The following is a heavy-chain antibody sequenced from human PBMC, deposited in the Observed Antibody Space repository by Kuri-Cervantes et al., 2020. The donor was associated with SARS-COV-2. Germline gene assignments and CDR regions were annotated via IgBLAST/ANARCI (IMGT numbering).Heavy chain of an antibody. CDR2: IYPGDSDT. CDR3: ARVSTIFGVALHGYYYMDV. J-gene: IGHJ6*03. D-gene: IGHD3-3*01. V-gene: IGHV5-51*01. CDR1: GYSFTSYW. Sequence: GESLKISCKGSGYSFTSYWIGWVRQMPGKGLGWMGIIYPGDSDTRYSPSFQGQVTISADKSISTAYLQWSSLKASDTAMYYCARVSTIFGVALHGYYYMDVWGKGTTVTVSS.